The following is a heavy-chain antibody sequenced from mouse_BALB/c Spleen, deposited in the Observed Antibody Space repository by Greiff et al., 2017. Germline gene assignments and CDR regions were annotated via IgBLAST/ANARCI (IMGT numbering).Heavy chain of an antibody. CDR1: GFTFSSYA. Sequence: EVQLMESGGGLVKPGGSLKLSCAASGFTFSSYAMSWVRQSPEKRLEWVAEISSGGSYTYYPDTVTGRFTISRDNAKNTLYLEMSSLRSEDTAMYYCARGEYRYDGYAMDYWGQGTSVTVSS. V-gene: IGHV5-9-4*01. CDR3: ARGEYRYDGYAMDY. CDR2: ISSGGSYT. D-gene: IGHD2-14*01. J-gene: IGHJ4*01.